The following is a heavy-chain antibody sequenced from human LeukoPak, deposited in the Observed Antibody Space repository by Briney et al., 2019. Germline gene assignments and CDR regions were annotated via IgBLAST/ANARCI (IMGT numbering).Heavy chain of an antibody. CDR3: ASGLRYFDLYY. CDR1: GGSFSGYY. D-gene: IGHD3-9*01. J-gene: IGHJ4*02. Sequence: PSETLSLTCAVYGGSFSGYYWSWSRQPPGKGLEWIGEINHSGSTNYNPSLKSRVTISVDTSKNQFSLKLSSVTAADTAVYYCASGLRYFDLYYWGQGTLVTVSS. CDR2: INHSGST. V-gene: IGHV4-34*01.